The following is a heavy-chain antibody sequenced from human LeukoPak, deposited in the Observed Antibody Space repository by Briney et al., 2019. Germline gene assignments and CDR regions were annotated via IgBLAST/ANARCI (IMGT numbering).Heavy chain of an antibody. V-gene: IGHV4-59*01. CDR3: AREYCSSTSCYYYFDY. CDR2: IYDSGSA. CDR1: GGSISSYQ. J-gene: IGHJ4*02. D-gene: IGHD2-2*01. Sequence: PSETLSLTCTVSGGSISSYQWSWIRQPPGKGLEWIGNIYDSGSANYNPSLKSRVVISVDTSKNQFSLNLTPVTAADTAVYYCAREYCSSTSCYYYFDYWGQGTLVTVSS.